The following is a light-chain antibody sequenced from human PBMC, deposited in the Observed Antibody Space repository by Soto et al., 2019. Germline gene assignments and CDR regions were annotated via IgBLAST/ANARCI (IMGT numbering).Light chain of an antibody. CDR3: QQSYSKPWT. J-gene: IGKJ1*01. V-gene: IGKV1-39*01. CDR2: AAS. Sequence: IQMTKSPSSLSASVGDRVTITCRASQSISTYLNWYQQKPGKAPKLLIYAASSLQSGVPSRFSGSGSGTDFTLTISSLQPEDVATYSCQQSYSKPWTFGQGTKVEVK. CDR1: QSISTY.